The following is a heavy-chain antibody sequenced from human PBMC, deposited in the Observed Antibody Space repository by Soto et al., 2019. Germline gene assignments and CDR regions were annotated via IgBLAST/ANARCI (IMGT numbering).Heavy chain of an antibody. D-gene: IGHD2-15*01. Sequence: PGGSLRLSCAASGFTFSTYWMHWVRQAPGKGLVWVAHIDNDGSITSYADSVKGRFTISRDNAKNTLYLQMNSVRAEDMAVYYCVRDDFGGEMDYWGRGTRATVSP. CDR3: VRDDFGGEMDY. CDR1: GFTFSTYW. CDR2: IDNDGSIT. V-gene: IGHV3-74*01. J-gene: IGHJ4*02.